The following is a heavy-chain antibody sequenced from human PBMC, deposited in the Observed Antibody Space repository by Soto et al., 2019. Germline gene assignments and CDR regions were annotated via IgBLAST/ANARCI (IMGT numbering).Heavy chain of an antibody. J-gene: IGHJ6*02. CDR1: GDSVSSNSAT. V-gene: IGHV6-1*01. CDR2: TYYRSKWYN. CDR3: ARDHRGAKYDLDV. Sequence: SQILSLTCAISGDSVSSNSATWNWIRQSPSRGLEWLGRTYYRSKWYNDYAVSVRSRITISPDTSKNQFSLQLNSVTPKDAAVYYCARDHRGAKYDLDVWGQGTTVTVS. D-gene: IGHD1-26*01.